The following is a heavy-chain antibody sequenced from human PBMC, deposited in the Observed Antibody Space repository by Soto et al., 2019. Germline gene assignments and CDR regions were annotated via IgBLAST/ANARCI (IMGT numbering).Heavy chain of an antibody. V-gene: IGHV1-24*01. J-gene: IGHJ5*02. CDR3: ATVSGIGYPNWFDP. Sequence: ASVKVSCKVSGYTLTELSMHWVLQAPGKGLEWMGGFDPEDGETIYAQKFQGRVTMTEDTSTDTAYMELSSLRSEDTAVYYCATVSGIGYPNWFDPWGQGTLVTVSS. D-gene: IGHD3-10*01. CDR2: FDPEDGET. CDR1: GYTLTELS.